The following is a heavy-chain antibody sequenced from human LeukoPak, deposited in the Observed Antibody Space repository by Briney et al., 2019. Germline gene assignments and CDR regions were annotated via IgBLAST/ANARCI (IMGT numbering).Heavy chain of an antibody. CDR1: VYSFTGYY. V-gene: IGHV1-2*06. CDR3: AAAPRFNWNYAILLDP. CDR2: INPNSGGT. J-gene: IGHJ5*02. D-gene: IGHD1-7*01. Sequence: ASVKVSCKASVYSFTGYYMHWVRQAPGQGLEWMGRINPNSGGTNYAQKFQGRVTMTRDTSISTAYMELSSLRSEDTAVYYCAAAPRFNWNYAILLDPWGQGTLVTVSS.